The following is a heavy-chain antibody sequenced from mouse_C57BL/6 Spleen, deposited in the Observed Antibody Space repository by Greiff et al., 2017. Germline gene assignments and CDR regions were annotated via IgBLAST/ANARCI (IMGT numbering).Heavy chain of an antibody. V-gene: IGHV6-3*01. D-gene: IGHD1-1*01. CDR2: IRLKSDNYAT. J-gene: IGHJ1*03. CDR1: GFTFSNYW. CDR3: TGLGSSWYFDV. Sequence: EVQVVESGGGLVQPGGSMKLSCVASGFTFSNYWMNWVRQSPEKGLEWVAQIRLKSDNYATHYAESVKGRFTISRDDSKSSVYLQMNNLRAEDTGIYYCTGLGSSWYFDVWGTGTTVTVSS.